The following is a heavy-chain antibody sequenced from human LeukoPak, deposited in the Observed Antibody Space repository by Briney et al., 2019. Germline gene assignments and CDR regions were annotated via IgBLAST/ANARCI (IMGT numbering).Heavy chain of an antibody. D-gene: IGHD6-13*01. V-gene: IGHV4-34*01. CDR1: GGSFSGYY. Sequence: SETLSLTCAVYGGSFSGYYWSWIRQPPGKGLEWIGEINHSGSTNYNPSLKSRVTISVDTSKNQFSLKLSSVTAADTAVYYCARGGAAAGYDYYYYYMDVWGKGTTVTISS. CDR3: ARGGAAAGYDYYYYYMDV. J-gene: IGHJ6*03. CDR2: INHSGST.